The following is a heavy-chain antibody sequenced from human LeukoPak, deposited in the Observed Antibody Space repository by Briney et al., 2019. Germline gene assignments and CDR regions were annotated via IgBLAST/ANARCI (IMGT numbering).Heavy chain of an antibody. J-gene: IGHJ3*02. CDR2: ISGSGGST. Sequence: GGSLRLSCAASGFTFSSSAMSWVRQAPGKGLEWVSAISGSGGSTYYADSVKGRFTISRDNSKNTLYLQMNSLRAEDTAVYYCAKDLPARYFDLLFPDAFDIWGQGTMVTVSS. V-gene: IGHV3-23*01. CDR1: GFTFSSSA. CDR3: AKDLPARYFDLLFPDAFDI. D-gene: IGHD3-9*01.